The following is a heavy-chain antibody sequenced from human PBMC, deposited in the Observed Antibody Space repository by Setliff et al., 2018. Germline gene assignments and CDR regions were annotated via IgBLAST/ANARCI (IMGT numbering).Heavy chain of an antibody. Sequence: PSETLSLTCTVSGGSISSRSYYWGWIRQPPGKGLEWIGIMFDNVGTFYNPSLKSRVTMSVDTSKGELSLKLTFVTAADTAVYYCARVDFTMIQGVLGLWGQGTLVTVSS. D-gene: IGHD3-10*01. CDR3: ARVDFTMIQGVLGL. CDR1: GGSISSRSYY. J-gene: IGHJ1*01. V-gene: IGHV4-39*07. CDR2: MFDNVGT.